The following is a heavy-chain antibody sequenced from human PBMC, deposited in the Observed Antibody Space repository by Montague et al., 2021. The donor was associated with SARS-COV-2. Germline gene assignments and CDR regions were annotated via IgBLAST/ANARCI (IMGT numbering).Heavy chain of an antibody. V-gene: IGHV4-34*01. Sequence: SETLSLTCAVHGGSFSTYSWNWIRQPPGKGLEWIGEIHHGGSTNYNPSLKSRVTISADTSKNQFSLKLTSVAAADTAVYYYARLGDGVVPSPILGVGPYYSYYYMDVWGKGTMVTVSS. CDR3: ARLGDGVVPSPILGVGPYYSYYYMDV. D-gene: IGHD3-10*01. CDR2: IHHGGST. CDR1: GGSFSTYS. J-gene: IGHJ6*03.